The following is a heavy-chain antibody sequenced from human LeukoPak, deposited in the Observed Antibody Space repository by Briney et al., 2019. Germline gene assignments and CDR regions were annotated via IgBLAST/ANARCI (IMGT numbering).Heavy chain of an antibody. Sequence: GGSLRLSCAASGFTVSSNYMSWVRQAPGKGLEWVSVIYSGGSTYYADSVKGRFTISRDNSKNTLYLQMNRLRAEDTAVYYCARGIGIFYGMDVWGQGTTVTVSS. CDR3: ARGIGIFYGMDV. D-gene: IGHD3-3*01. V-gene: IGHV3-66*01. CDR2: IYSGGST. CDR1: GFTVSSNY. J-gene: IGHJ6*02.